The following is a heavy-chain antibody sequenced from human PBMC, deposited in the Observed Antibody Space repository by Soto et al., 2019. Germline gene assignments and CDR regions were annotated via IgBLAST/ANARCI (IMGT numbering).Heavy chain of an antibody. V-gene: IGHV2-5*01. CDR2: IYWNDDK. Sequence: QITLKESGPTVVKPTQTLTLTCTFSGSPFSTSGVGVGWIRQPPGKALEWLALIYWNDDKRYSPSLKSRLTITKDTSKNQLVLTMTNMDPVDTATYYCAHRRRQCSGRSCYSAFDYWGQGTLVTVSS. J-gene: IGHJ4*02. CDR1: GSPFSTSGVG. D-gene: IGHD2-15*01. CDR3: AHRRRQCSGRSCYSAFDY.